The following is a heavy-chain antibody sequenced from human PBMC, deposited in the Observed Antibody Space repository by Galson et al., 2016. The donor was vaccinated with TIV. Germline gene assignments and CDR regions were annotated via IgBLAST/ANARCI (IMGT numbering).Heavy chain of an antibody. CDR3: ARGRGYYFGSGSSYFDY. V-gene: IGHV1-18*04. CDR2: ISGYSGNT. Sequence: SVKVSCKASGYTFSSYSINWVRQAPGQGLEWMGWISGYSGNTNYAQKFQGRVTMTTDTSTGTAYMELRSLRSDDTAVYYCARGRGYYFGSGSSYFDYWGQGSLVTVSS. D-gene: IGHD3-10*01. CDR1: GYTFSSYS. J-gene: IGHJ4*02.